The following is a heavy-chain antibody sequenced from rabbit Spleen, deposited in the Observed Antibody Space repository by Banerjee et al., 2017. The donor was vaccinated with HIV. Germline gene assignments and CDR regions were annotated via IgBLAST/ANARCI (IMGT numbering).Heavy chain of an antibody. Sequence: QSLEESGGGLVQPEGSLTLTCTTSGFSFSNNYYMCWVRQAPGKGLEWIACTAAGGSPFTYYATWAKGRFTCSKASSTTVTLQMTSLTVADTATYFCARDTGTSFSTYGMDLWGPGTPWSPS. CDR2: TAAGGSPFT. CDR1: GFSFSNNYY. V-gene: IGHV1S40*01. J-gene: IGHJ6*01. CDR3: ARDTGTSFSTYGMDL. D-gene: IGHD8-1*01.